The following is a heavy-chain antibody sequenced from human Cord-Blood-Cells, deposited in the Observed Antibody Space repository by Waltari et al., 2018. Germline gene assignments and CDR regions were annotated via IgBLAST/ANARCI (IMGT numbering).Heavy chain of an antibody. CDR1: GGSFSGYY. D-gene: IGHD3-10*02. CDR2: INQSGNT. Sequence: QVQLQQWGAGLLKPSETLSLTCAVYGGSFSGYYWSWIRQPPGKGLEGIGEINQSGNTHYNPSLKSRVTISVDTSKNQFSLKLSSVTAADTAVYYCARRPFGTLMLGGYFDYWGQGTLVTVSS. V-gene: IGHV4-34*01. CDR3: ARRPFGTLMLGGYFDY. J-gene: IGHJ4*02.